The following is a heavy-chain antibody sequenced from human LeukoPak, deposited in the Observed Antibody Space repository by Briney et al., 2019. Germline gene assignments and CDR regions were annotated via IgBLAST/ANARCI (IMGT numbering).Heavy chain of an antibody. V-gene: IGHV3-64*01. CDR1: GFTFSSYA. Sequence: GGSLRLSCAASGFTFSSYAMYWVRQAPGKGLEYVSAISSNGGSTYYANSVKGRFTISRDNSKNTLYLQMGSLRAEDMAVYYCARAQRYSSSWYGGAFDIRGQGTMVTVSS. D-gene: IGHD6-13*01. CDR2: ISSNGGST. J-gene: IGHJ3*02. CDR3: ARAQRYSSSWYGGAFDI.